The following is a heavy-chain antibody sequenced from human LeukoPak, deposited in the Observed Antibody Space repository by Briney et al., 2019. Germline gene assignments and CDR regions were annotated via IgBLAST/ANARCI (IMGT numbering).Heavy chain of an antibody. CDR3: ARKGGYYDSSGYYYDYDAFDV. CDR1: GGSISSYY. CDR2: IYYSGST. J-gene: IGHJ3*01. V-gene: IGHV4-59*01. Sequence: PSETLSLTCTVSGGSISSYYWSWIRQPPGKGLEWIGYIYYSGSTNYNPSLKSRVTISVDTSKNQFSLKLSSVTAADTAVYYCARKGGYYDSSGYYYDYDAFDVWGQGTMVTVSS. D-gene: IGHD3-22*01.